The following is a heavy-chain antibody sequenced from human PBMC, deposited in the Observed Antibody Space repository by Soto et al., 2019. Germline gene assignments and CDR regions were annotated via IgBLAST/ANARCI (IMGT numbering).Heavy chain of an antibody. CDR3: AREARQQWLPIGERG. CDR2: MNPNSGNT. D-gene: IGHD6-19*01. Sequence: QVQLVQSGAEVKKPGASVKVSCKASGYTFTSYDINWVRQATGQGLEGMGWMNPNSGNTGYAQKLQGRVPMTRNTSIRTAYMELSSLRSEDTAVYYCAREARQQWLPIGERGWGQGTLVTVSS. CDR1: GYTFTSYD. V-gene: IGHV1-8*01. J-gene: IGHJ4*02.